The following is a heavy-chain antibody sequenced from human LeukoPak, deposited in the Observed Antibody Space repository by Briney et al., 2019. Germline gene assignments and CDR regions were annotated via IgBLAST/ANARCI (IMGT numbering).Heavy chain of an antibody. CDR3: ARAGRRWELYAFDI. CDR1: GGSISSGGYY. V-gene: IGHV4-30-2*01. J-gene: IGHJ3*02. Sequence: SQTLSLTCTVSGGSISSGGYYWSWIRQPPGKGLEWIGYIYHSGSTYYNPSLKSRVTISVDRSKNQFSLKLSSVTAADTAVYYCARAGRRWELYAFDIWGQGTVVTVSS. CDR2: IYHSGST. D-gene: IGHD1-26*01.